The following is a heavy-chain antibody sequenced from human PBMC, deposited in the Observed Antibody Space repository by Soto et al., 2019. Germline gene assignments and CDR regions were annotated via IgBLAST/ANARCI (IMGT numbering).Heavy chain of an antibody. Sequence: GESLKISCKGSGYSFTSYWIGWVRQMPGKGLEWMGIIYPGDSDTRYSPSFQGQVTISADKSISTAYLQWSSLKASDTAMYYCAVRVQFLEWLLEPDAFDIWGQGTMVTVSS. V-gene: IGHV5-51*01. CDR3: AVRVQFLEWLLEPDAFDI. J-gene: IGHJ3*02. CDR1: GYSFTSYW. CDR2: IYPGDSDT. D-gene: IGHD3-3*01.